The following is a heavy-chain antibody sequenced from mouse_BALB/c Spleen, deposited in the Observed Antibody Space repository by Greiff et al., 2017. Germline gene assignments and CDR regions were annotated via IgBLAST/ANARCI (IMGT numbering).Heavy chain of an antibody. V-gene: IGHV5-4*02. CDR1: GFTFSDYY. CDR3: ARDYYGNMDY. D-gene: IGHD2-1*01. Sequence: EVKVVESGGGLVKPGGSLKLSCAASGFTFSDYYMYWVRQTPEKRLEWVATISDGGSYTYYPDSVKGRFTISRDNAKNNLYLQMSSLKSEDTAMYYCARDYYGNMDYWGQGTSVTVSS. J-gene: IGHJ4*01. CDR2: ISDGGSYT.